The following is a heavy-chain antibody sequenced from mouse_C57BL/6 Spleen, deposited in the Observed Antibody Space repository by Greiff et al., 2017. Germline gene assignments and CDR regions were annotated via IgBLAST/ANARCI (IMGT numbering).Heavy chain of an antibody. V-gene: IGHV1-7*01. CDR1: GYTFTSYW. J-gene: IGHJ2*01. Sequence: VQLQQSGAELAKPGASVKLSCKASGYTFTSYWMHWVKQRPGQGLEWIGYINPSSGYTKYNQKFKDKDTLTADKSSSTAHMQLSSLTYEDSAVYYCARGPFDYWGQGTTLTVSS. CDR2: INPSSGYT. CDR3: ARGPFDY.